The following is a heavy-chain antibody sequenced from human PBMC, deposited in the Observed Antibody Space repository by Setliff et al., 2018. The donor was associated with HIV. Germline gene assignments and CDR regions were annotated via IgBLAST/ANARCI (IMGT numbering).Heavy chain of an antibody. J-gene: IGHJ4*01. CDR1: GGTFSSYP. CDR3: ARGALLAVFDFDH. D-gene: IGHD2-15*01. Sequence: GASVKVSCKASGGTFSSYPITWVRQAPGQGPEWMGGIIPIFGTANYAQKFQGRVTITADESTSTAYMELSSLRSEDMAVYYCARGALLAVFDFDHWGHGTLVTVSS. CDR2: IIPIFGTA. V-gene: IGHV1-69*13.